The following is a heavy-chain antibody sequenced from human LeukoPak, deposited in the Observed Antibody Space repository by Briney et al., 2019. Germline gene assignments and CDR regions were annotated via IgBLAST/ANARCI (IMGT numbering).Heavy chain of an antibody. D-gene: IGHD2-15*01. J-gene: IGHJ4*01. CDR1: GYTFTSYY. CDR2: INPSGGST. CDR3: ARNQARAPTVATGFAL. V-gene: IGHV1-46*01. Sequence: ASVKVSCKASGYTFTSYYMHWVRQAPGQGLEWMGIINPSGGSTSYAQKFQGRVTMTRDTSTSTVYMELSSLRSEDTAVYYCARNQARAPTVATGFALWGQGTLGNGSS.